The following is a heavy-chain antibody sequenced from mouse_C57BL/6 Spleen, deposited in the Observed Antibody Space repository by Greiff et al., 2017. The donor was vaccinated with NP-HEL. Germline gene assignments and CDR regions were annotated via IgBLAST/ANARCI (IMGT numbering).Heavy chain of an antibody. CDR2: IDPSDSYT. Sequence: QVQLQQSGAELVRPGTSVKLSCKASGYTFTSYWMHWVKQRPGQGLEWIGVIDPSDSYTNYNQKFKGKATLTVDTSSSTAYMQLSSLTSEDSAVYYCAREGRYGSSSYYFDYWGQGTTLTVSS. V-gene: IGHV1-59*01. D-gene: IGHD1-1*01. CDR3: AREGRYGSSSYYFDY. J-gene: IGHJ2*01. CDR1: GYTFTSYW.